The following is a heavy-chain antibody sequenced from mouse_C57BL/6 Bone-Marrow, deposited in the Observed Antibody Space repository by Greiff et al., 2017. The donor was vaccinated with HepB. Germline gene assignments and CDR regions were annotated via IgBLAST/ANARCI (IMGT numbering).Heavy chain of an antibody. CDR3: TTRGLRY. Sequence: EVQLQESGAELVRPGASVKLSCTASGFNIKDDYMHWVKQRPEQGLEWIGWIDPENGDTEYASKFQGKATITADTSSNTAYLQLSSLTSEDTAVYYCTTRGLRYWGQGTTLTVAS. J-gene: IGHJ2*01. V-gene: IGHV14-4*01. CDR1: GFNIKDDY. CDR2: IDPENGDT. D-gene: IGHD1-1*01.